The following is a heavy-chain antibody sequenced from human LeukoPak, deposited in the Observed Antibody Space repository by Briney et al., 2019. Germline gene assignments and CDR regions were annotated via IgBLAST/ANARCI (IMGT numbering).Heavy chain of an antibody. Sequence: PGGSLRLSCAASGFRFDDNGMSWVRQPPGKGLEWFSGINWNAGSTSYAHSVKGRFTISRDNAKNSLYLQMNSLRAEDTAFYYCARGGLNYYDATGYYYHFDLWGQGTLVTVSS. CDR3: ARGGLNYYDATGYYYHFDL. CDR1: GFRFDDNG. V-gene: IGHV3-20*04. CDR2: INWNAGST. D-gene: IGHD3-22*01. J-gene: IGHJ4*02.